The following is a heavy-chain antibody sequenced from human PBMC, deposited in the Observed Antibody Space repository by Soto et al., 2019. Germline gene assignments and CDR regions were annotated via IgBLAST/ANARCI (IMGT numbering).Heavy chain of an antibody. CDR1: GYTFTGYY. D-gene: IGHD6-6*01. CDR2: INPNSGGT. Sequence: QVQLVQSGAEVKKPGASVKVSCKASGYTFTGYYMHWVRQAPGQGLEWMGWINPNSGGTNYAQKFQGRVTMTRDTSISTAYMELSRLRSDDTAMYYCARASFYSSSSPGYYGMDVWGQGTTVTVSS. CDR3: ARASFYSSSSPGYYGMDV. V-gene: IGHV1-2*02. J-gene: IGHJ6*02.